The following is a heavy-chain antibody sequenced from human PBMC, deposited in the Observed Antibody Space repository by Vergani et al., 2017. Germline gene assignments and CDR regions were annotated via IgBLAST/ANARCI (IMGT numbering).Heavy chain of an antibody. Sequence: QVQLQQWGAGLLKPSETLSLTCAVYGGSFSGYYWSWIRQPPGKGLEWIGEINHSGSTYYNPSLKSRVTISVDTSKNQFSLKLSSVTAADTAVYYCARAPSWYLDYWGQGTLVTVSS. V-gene: IGHV4-34*01. CDR2: INHSGST. D-gene: IGHD2-2*01. CDR1: GGSFSGYY. J-gene: IGHJ4*02. CDR3: ARAPSWYLDY.